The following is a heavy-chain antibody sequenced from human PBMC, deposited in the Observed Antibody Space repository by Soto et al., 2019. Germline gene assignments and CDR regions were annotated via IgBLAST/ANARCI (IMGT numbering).Heavy chain of an antibody. CDR3: ARAPGYSYGYH. J-gene: IGHJ4*02. CDR1: GYTFTSYA. V-gene: IGHV1-3*01. Sequence: QVQLVQSGAEVKKPGASVKVSCKASGYTFTSYAMHWVRQAPGQRLEWMGWINAGNGNTKYSQKFQGRVTITRDTSPSTAYAELRSPRSEETAVDYWARAPGYSYGYHWRQGALGTVSS. CDR2: INAGNGNT. D-gene: IGHD5-18*01.